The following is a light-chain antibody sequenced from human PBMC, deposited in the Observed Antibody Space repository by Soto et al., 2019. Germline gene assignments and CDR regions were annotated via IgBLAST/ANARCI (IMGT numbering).Light chain of an antibody. V-gene: IGLV2-23*01. CDR1: SRDVGNYDL. J-gene: IGLJ2*01. CDR3: CSYAGSFTI. Sequence: QSALTQPASVSGSRGQSITVSCTGTSRDVGNYDLVSWFQQYPGQAPKLIIYEDTKWPSGVSHRFSGSKSGNTASLTISGLQPEDEAHYYCCSYAGSFTIFGGGTKVTVL. CDR2: EDT.